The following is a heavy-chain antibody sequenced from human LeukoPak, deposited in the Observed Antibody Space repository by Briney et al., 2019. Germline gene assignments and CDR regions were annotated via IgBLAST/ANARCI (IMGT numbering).Heavy chain of an antibody. CDR3: AKTRGGYYGDYVGDY. CDR1: GFTFSSYA. Sequence: GGSLRLSCAASGFTFSSYAMSWVRQSPGKGLEWVSAISGSGGSTYYADSVKGRFTISRDNSKNTLYLQMNSLRAEDTAVYYCAKTRGGYYGDYVGDYWGQGTLVTVSS. V-gene: IGHV3-23*01. CDR2: ISGSGGST. D-gene: IGHD4-17*01. J-gene: IGHJ4*02.